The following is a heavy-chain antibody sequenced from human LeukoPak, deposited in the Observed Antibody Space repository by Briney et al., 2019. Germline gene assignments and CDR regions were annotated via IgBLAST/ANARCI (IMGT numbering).Heavy chain of an antibody. CDR2: ITGGDGRT. V-gene: IGHV3-23*01. Sequence: GGSLRLSCEASGFTFSSFAMTWVRQAPGKGLEWVSSITGGDGRTYNTDSVKGRFTISRDNSQNTLYLQMNSLRAEDTAVYYCTKDPNGDYVGAFDPWGQGTLVTVSS. J-gene: IGHJ5*02. CDR1: GFTFSSFA. CDR3: TKDPNGDYVGAFDP. D-gene: IGHD4-17*01.